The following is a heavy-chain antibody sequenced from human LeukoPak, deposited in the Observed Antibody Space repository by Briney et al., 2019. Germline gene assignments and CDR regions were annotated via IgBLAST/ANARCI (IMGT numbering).Heavy chain of an antibody. J-gene: IGHJ3*02. CDR1: GGTFSSYA. D-gene: IGHD2-15*01. CDR2: IIPILGIA. CDR3: ARDLSVVAYRPDAFDI. Sequence: EASVKVSCKASGGTFSSYAISWVRQAPGQGLEWMGRIIPILGIANYAQKFQGRVTITADKSTSTAYMELSSLRSEDTAVYYCARDLSVVAYRPDAFDIWGQGTMVTVSS. V-gene: IGHV1-69*04.